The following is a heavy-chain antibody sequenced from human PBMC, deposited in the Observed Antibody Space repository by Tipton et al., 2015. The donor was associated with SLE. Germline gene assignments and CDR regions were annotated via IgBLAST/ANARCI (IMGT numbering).Heavy chain of an antibody. CDR3: AKGPWELPYYFDY. J-gene: IGHJ4*02. CDR1: GFSVNSHS. CDR2: ISGSGGST. V-gene: IGHV3-23*01. D-gene: IGHD1-26*01. Sequence: SLRLSCAVSGFSVNSHSMHWVRQAPGKGLEWVSAISGSGGSTYYADSVKGRFTISRDNSKNTLYLQMNSLRAEDTAVYYCAKGPWELPYYFDYWGQGTLVTVSS.